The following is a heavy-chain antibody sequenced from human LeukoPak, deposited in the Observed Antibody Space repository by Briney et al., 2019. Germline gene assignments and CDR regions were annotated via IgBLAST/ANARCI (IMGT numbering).Heavy chain of an antibody. D-gene: IGHD1-1*01. CDR3: ARDLSNNWKLDY. V-gene: IGHV3-48*04. Sequence: GGSLRLSCAASGFTFSSYSMNWVRQAPGKGLEWVSGISDSGGTTYYVDSVKGRFTISRDNAKNSLYLHMNSLRAEDTAVYYCARDLSNNWKLDYWGQGTLVTVSS. J-gene: IGHJ4*02. CDR2: ISDSGGTT. CDR1: GFTFSSYS.